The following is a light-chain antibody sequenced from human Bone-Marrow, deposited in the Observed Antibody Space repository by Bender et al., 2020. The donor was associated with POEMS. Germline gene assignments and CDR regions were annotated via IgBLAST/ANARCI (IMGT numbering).Light chain of an antibody. J-gene: IGLJ3*02. V-gene: IGLV2-23*02. Sequence: HSALTQPASLSGSPGQSITMPCAGTSSDVGDYNLISWYQQHPGRAPKLLIYEVGKRPPGVSNRFSGSKSGTTASLTISGRQAEDEAQYYCCSYAGSSTWVFGVGTKLTVL. CDR3: CSYAGSSTWV. CDR1: SSDVGDYNL. CDR2: EVG.